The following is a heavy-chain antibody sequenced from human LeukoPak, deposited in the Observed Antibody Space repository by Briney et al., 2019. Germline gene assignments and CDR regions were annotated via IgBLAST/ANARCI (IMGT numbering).Heavy chain of an antibody. CDR1: GYTFTSYG. J-gene: IGHJ6*03. Sequence: GASVKVSCKASGYTFTSYGISWVRQAPGQGLEWMGWMNPNSGNTGYAQKFQGRVTMTRNTSISTAYMELSSLRSEDTAVYYCARGRRARIAAVLTAKTDYYYYYMDVWGKGTTVTISS. V-gene: IGHV1-8*02. CDR2: MNPNSGNT. D-gene: IGHD6-13*01. CDR3: ARGRRARIAAVLTAKTDYYYYYMDV.